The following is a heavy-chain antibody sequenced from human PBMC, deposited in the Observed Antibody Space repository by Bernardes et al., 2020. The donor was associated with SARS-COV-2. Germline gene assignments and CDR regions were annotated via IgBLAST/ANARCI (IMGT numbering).Heavy chain of an antibody. CDR3: ARGGYIGYHFNAFDI. V-gene: IGHV3-48*03. D-gene: IGHD5-12*01. J-gene: IGHJ3*02. CDR1: EFPFSGHE. Sequence: GGSLRLSCAASEFPFSGHEMNWVRLAPGKGLEWVSYINNGGTSRYYADSVKGRFTISKDNAKNSVYLQMDSLRDEDTAVYYCARGGYIGYHFNAFDIWGQGTMVTGSP. CDR2: INNGGTSR.